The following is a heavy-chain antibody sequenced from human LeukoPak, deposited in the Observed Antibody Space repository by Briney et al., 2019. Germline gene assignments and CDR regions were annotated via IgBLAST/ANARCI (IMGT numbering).Heavy chain of an antibody. CDR1: GFTFSSYG. D-gene: IGHD2-15*01. J-gene: IGHJ4*02. CDR2: IRYDGSNK. V-gene: IGHV3-30*02. Sequence: GGSLRLSCAASGFTFSSYGMHWVRQAPGKGLEWVAFIRYDGSNKYYADSVKGRFTISRDNSKNTLYLQMNSLRAEDTAVYYCAKDLKLASSGGSWLLDYWGQGTLVTVSS. CDR3: AKDLKLASSGGSWLLDY.